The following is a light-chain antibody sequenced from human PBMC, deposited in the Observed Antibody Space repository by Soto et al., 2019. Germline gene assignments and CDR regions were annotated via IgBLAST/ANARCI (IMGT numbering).Light chain of an antibody. Sequence: SYELTQSPSVSVAPGQTARIACGGNVIGSKSVHWYQRKPVQAPVLVVYNDGDRPSGIPERCSGSNYGNTATLTISSVAAGDEADYYCQVWEVDSDHVVFGGGTKLTVL. CDR1: VIGSKS. CDR3: QVWEVDSDHVV. J-gene: IGLJ3*02. CDR2: NDG. V-gene: IGLV3-21*02.